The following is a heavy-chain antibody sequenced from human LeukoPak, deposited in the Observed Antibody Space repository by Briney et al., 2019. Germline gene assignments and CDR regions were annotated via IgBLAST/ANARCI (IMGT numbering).Heavy chain of an antibody. CDR1: GFTFRIYW. J-gene: IGHJ5*02. V-gene: IGHV3-7*01. Sequence: GGSLRLSCAASGFTFRIYWMAWVRQAPGKGLEWVATIEQDGSERYYVDSVKGRFTISRDNAKNSLYVQMNSLRGEDTAVYYCAGARGWEFSSWGQGTLVTVSS. CDR3: AGARGWEFSS. CDR2: IEQDGSER. D-gene: IGHD1-26*01.